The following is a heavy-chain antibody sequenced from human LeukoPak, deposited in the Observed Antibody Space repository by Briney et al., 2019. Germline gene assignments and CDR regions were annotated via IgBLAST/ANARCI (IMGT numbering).Heavy chain of an antibody. V-gene: IGHV3-11*04. D-gene: IGHD1-14*01. Sequence: NAGGSLRLSCAASGFNIRDHYMGWIRQAPGKGLEWVSYLSGALNIIYYADSVKGRFTISRDIANNSLSLQMTGLRADDTAIYFCVRPEDLGTLYYWGQGILVTVSS. CDR3: VRPEDLGTLYY. J-gene: IGHJ4*02. CDR1: GFNIRDHY. CDR2: LSGALNII.